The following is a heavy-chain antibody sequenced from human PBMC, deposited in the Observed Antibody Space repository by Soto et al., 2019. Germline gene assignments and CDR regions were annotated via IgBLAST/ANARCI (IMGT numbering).Heavy chain of an antibody. CDR1: GYTFTGYY. J-gene: IGHJ6*02. Sequence: GASVKVSCKASGYTFTGYYMHWVRQAPGQGLEWMGWINPNSGGTNYAQKFQGWATMTRDTSISTAYMELSRLRSDDTAVYYCARGLVIYYYGMDVWGQGTTVTVSS. V-gene: IGHV1-2*04. CDR3: ARGLVIYYYGMDV. D-gene: IGHD3-9*01. CDR2: INPNSGGT.